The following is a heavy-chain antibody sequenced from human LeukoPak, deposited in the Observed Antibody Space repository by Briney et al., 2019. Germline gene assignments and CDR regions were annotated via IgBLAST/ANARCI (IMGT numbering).Heavy chain of an antibody. J-gene: IGHJ3*02. CDR2: IYTSGST. D-gene: IGHD1-26*01. CDR3: ARESARVGATKTFDI. Sequence: PSETLSLTCTVSGGSISSYYWSWIRQPAGKGLEWIGRIYTSGSTNYNPSLKSRVTMSVDTSKNQFSLKLSSVTAADTAVYYCARESARVGATKTFDIWGQGTMVTVSS. CDR1: GGSISSYY. V-gene: IGHV4-4*07.